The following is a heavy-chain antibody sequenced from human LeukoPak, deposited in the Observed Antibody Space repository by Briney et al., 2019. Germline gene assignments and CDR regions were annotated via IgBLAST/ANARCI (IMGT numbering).Heavy chain of an antibody. CDR1: GYTFTSYY. CDR2: INPSGGST. J-gene: IGHJ4*02. Sequence: ASVNVSCKASGYTFTSYYMHWVRQAPGQGLEGMGIINPSGGSTSYAQKFQGRVTMTRDTSTSTVYMELSSLRSEDTAVYYCARGVRGVINTLYFDYWGQGTLVTVSS. V-gene: IGHV1-46*01. CDR3: ARGVRGVINTLYFDY. D-gene: IGHD3-10*01.